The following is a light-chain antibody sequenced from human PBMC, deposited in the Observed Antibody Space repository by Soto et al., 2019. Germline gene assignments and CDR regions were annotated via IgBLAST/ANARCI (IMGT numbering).Light chain of an antibody. CDR2: EVT. V-gene: IGLV2-14*01. J-gene: IGLJ1*01. Sequence: QSALTQPASVCGSPGQTITISCTGTSSDIGGYNAVSWYQHHPGKAPKLIIYEVTHRPSGVSDRFSASKSGNTASLTISGLQAEDEADYYCNSFRVSHLYVFGTGTKVTVL. CDR1: SSDIGGYNA. CDR3: NSFRVSHLYV.